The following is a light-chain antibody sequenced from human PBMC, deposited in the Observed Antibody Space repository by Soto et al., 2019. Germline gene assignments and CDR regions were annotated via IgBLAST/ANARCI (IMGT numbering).Light chain of an antibody. CDR3: QQYGSSPRT. J-gene: IGKJ1*01. CDR1: QSVSSNF. Sequence: EIVLTQSPGTLSLSPGERATLPCSASQSVSSNFLAWYQQKPGQAPRLLIYGASSRATGIPDRVSGSGSGTDFALTISRLEPEDFAVYYCQQYGSSPRTFGQGTKVEIK. CDR2: GAS. V-gene: IGKV3-20*01.